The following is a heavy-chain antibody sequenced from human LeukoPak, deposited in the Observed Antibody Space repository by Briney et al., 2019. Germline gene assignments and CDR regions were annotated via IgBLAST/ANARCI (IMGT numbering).Heavy chain of an antibody. J-gene: IGHJ4*02. D-gene: IGHD6-19*01. Sequence: SETLSLTCTVSGGSLSSDGYYWSWIRQLPGKGLEWIGYIYYNGNTYYNPSLKSRVTISVDTSKNQFSLKVNSVTAADTAVYYCARDGRWAVTGTGIDYWGLGTLVTFSS. CDR2: IYYNGNT. CDR1: GGSLSSDGYY. CDR3: ARDGRWAVTGTGIDY. V-gene: IGHV4-31*03.